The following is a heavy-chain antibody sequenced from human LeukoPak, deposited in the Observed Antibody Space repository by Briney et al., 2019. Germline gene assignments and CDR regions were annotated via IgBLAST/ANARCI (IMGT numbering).Heavy chain of an antibody. Sequence: PGGSLRLSCAASGFTFSSYSMNWVRQAPGKGLEWVSYISSSSSTIYYADSVKGRFTISRDNAKNSLDLQMNSLRAEDTAVYYCARDLRGGADYWGQGTLVTVSS. CDR2: ISSSSSTI. V-gene: IGHV3-48*04. D-gene: IGHD3-10*01. CDR3: ARDLRGGADY. CDR1: GFTFSSYS. J-gene: IGHJ4*02.